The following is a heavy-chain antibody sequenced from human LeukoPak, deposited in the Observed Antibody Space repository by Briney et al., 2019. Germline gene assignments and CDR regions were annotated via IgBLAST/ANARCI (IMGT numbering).Heavy chain of an antibody. CDR2: ISSGGRIK. D-gene: IGHD6-19*01. Sequence: GGSLRLSCAASGFTFSSYEMNWVRQAPRKGLEWVSYISSGGRIKYYADSVKGRFTISRDNAKNSLYLQMNSLRAEDTAVYYCARDEPGIAVDVGVYWGQGTLVTVSS. J-gene: IGHJ4*02. CDR1: GFTFSSYE. V-gene: IGHV3-48*03. CDR3: ARDEPGIAVDVGVY.